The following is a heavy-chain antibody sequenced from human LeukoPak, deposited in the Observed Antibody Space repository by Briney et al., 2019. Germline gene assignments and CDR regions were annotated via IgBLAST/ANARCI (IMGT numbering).Heavy chain of an antibody. CDR1: GFTFSSYA. D-gene: IGHD3-22*01. CDR2: ISYDGSNK. V-gene: IGHV3-30-3*01. Sequence: GGSLRLSCAASGFTFSSYAMHWVRQAPGKGLEWVAVISYDGSNKYYADSVKGRFTISRDNSKNTLYLQMNSLRAEDTAVYCCASNYDSSGYGHDYWGQGTLVTVSS. J-gene: IGHJ4*02. CDR3: ASNYDSSGYGHDY.